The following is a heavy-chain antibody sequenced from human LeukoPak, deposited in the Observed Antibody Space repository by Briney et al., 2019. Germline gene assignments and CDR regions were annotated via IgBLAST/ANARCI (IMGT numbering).Heavy chain of an antibody. CDR1: SFTFSTYW. J-gene: IGHJ4*02. D-gene: IGHD6-19*01. V-gene: IGHV3-74*01. CDR2: INSDGSST. Sequence: GGSLRLSCAAPSFTFSTYWMHWVPQAPGKGLVWVSRINSDGSSTDYADSVKGRFTISRDNAKNTRYLQMNSLRAEDTALYYCVASIGWWGFDYWGQGTLVTVSS. CDR3: VASIGWWGFDY.